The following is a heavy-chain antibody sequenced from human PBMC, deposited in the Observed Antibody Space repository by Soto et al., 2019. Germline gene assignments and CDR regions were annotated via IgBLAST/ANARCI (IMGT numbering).Heavy chain of an antibody. D-gene: IGHD6-6*01. Sequence: LSLSCAGSGFTFSNYAMSWVRQAPGKGLEWVSAISSAVNTYYADSVKGRFTISRDNSKNTLSLQMNSLRAEDTAVYYCAKQVRDGTSSPYYFDYWGQGTLVTVSS. CDR2: ISSAVNT. CDR3: AKQVRDGTSSPYYFDY. V-gene: IGHV3-23*01. CDR1: GFTFSNYA. J-gene: IGHJ4*02.